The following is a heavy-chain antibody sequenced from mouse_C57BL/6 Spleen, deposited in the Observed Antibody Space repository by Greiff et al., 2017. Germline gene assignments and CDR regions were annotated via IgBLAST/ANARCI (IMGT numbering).Heavy chain of an antibody. J-gene: IGHJ4*01. Sequence: QVQLQQPGAELVKPGASVKLSCKASGYTFTSYWMQWVKQRPGQGLEWIGKVDPADGYTNYNQKFKGKATLTVDTSSSTAYMQLSSLTSEDSAVSYCARGGTGLDYWGQGTSVTVSS. CDR3: ARGGTGLDY. V-gene: IGHV1-50*01. D-gene: IGHD3-3*01. CDR1: GYTFTSYW. CDR2: VDPADGYT.